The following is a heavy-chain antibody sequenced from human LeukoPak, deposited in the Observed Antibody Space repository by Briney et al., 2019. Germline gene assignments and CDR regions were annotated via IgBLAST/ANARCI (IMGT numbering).Heavy chain of an antibody. Sequence: SETLSLTCAVYGGSFSGYYWSWIRQPPGKGLEWIGEINHSGSTNYNPSLKSRVTISVDTSKNQFSLKLSSVTAADTAVYYCARGRVGWYPWWGQGTLVTVSS. CDR3: ARGRVGWYPW. CDR2: INHSGST. CDR1: GGSFSGYY. D-gene: IGHD6-13*01. V-gene: IGHV4-34*01. J-gene: IGHJ4*02.